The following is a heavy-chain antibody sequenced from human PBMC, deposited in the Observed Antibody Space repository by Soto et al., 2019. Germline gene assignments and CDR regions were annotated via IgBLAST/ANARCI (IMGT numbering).Heavy chain of an antibody. D-gene: IGHD3-16*01. CDR3: ARGLYRLGTYSAFDN. CDR2: ISAYNGNT. V-gene: IGHV1-18*01. J-gene: IGHJ4*02. Sequence: QVPLVQSGPEVKKPGASVKVSCKTSGYTPTNYDIGWVRQAPGQGLEYMGWISAYNGNTNYARKLQDRVTLTTDTSTRTAYMELRSLHSDDTAIYYCARGLYRLGTYSAFDNWGQGTLVTVSS. CDR1: GYTPTNYD.